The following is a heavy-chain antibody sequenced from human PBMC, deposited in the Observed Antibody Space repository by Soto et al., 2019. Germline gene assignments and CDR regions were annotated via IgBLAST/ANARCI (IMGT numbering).Heavy chain of an antibody. J-gene: IGHJ4*02. D-gene: IGHD1-20*01. CDR1: GFTFSNYA. CDR2: ILYDGSSK. CDR3: AKAPYNWTDADY. V-gene: IGHV3-30*18. Sequence: QVQLVESGGGVVQPGRSLRLSCAASGFTFSNYAMHWVRQAPGKGLEWVAAILYDGSSKNYADSVKGRFTISRANSKNTLYMQMNGLGAEDTAVYYGAKAPYNWTDADYWGQGTLVTVSS.